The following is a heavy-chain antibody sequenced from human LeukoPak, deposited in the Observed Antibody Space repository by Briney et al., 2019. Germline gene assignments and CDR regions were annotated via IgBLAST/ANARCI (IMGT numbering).Heavy chain of an antibody. V-gene: IGHV1-69*01. CDR2: IIPIFDTA. Sequence: SVKVSCKASGGTFNSYAISWVRQAPGQGLEWMGGIIPIFDTANYALKFQGRVTITADESTSTAYMELSSLRSEDTAVYYCATRYCTNGVCSNTYYYYYGMDVWGQGTTVTVSS. CDR3: ATRYCTNGVCSNTYYYYYGMDV. J-gene: IGHJ6*02. CDR1: GGTFNSYA. D-gene: IGHD2-8*01.